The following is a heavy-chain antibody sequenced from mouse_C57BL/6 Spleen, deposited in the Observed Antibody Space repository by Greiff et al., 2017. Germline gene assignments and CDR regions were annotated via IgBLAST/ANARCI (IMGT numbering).Heavy chain of an antibody. CDR1: GYSITSGYD. V-gene: IGHV3-1*01. D-gene: IGHD1-1*01. CDR2: ISYSGST. J-gene: IGHJ1*03. Sequence: EVQLQESGPGMVKPSQSLSLTCTVTGYSITSGYDWHWIRHFPGNKLEWMGYISYSGSTYYNPSLKSRISITHDTSKNHFFLKLNSVTTEDTATYYCARGGLLVWYFDVWGTGTTVTVSS. CDR3: ARGGLLVWYFDV.